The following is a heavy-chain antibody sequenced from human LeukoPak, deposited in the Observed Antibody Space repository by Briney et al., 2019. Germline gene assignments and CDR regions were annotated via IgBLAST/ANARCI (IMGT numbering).Heavy chain of an antibody. CDR3: ARRIGGANNFDN. Sequence: GRSLRLSCAASGFTFSSYGMHWVRQAPGKGLEWVAVIWYDGSNKYYADSVKGRFTISRDNTKNTLYLQMNSLRDEDTAVYYCARRIGGANNFDNWGQGTLVTVSS. J-gene: IGHJ4*02. D-gene: IGHD1-26*01. CDR1: GFTFSSYG. CDR2: IWYDGSNK. V-gene: IGHV3-33*01.